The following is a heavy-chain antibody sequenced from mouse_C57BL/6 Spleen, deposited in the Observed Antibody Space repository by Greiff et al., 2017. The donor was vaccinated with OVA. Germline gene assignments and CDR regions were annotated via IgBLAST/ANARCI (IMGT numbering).Heavy chain of an antibody. V-gene: IGHV6-3*01. J-gene: IGHJ3*01. CDR3: TGDGYHPFAY. D-gene: IGHD2-3*01. CDR1: GFTFSNYW. CDR2: IRLKSDNYAT. Sequence: EVKLEESGGGLVQPGGSMKLSCVASGFTFSNYWMNWVRQSPEKGLEWVAQIRLKSDNYATHYAESVKGRFTISRDDSKSSVYLQMNNLRAEDTGIYYCTGDGYHPFAYWGQGTLVTVSA.